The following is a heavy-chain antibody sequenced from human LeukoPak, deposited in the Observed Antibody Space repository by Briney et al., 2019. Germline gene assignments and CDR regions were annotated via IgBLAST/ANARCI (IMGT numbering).Heavy chain of an antibody. J-gene: IGHJ4*02. D-gene: IGHD6-6*01. V-gene: IGHV3-21*01. CDR2: ISSSSSYI. CDR1: GFTFSSYA. CDR3: ARGMSIAARLPGY. Sequence: GGSLRLSCAASGFTFSSYAMSWVRQAPGKGLEWVSSISSSSSYIYYADSVKGRFTISRDNAKNSLYLQMNSLRAEDTAVYYCARGMSIAARLPGYWGQGTLVTVSS.